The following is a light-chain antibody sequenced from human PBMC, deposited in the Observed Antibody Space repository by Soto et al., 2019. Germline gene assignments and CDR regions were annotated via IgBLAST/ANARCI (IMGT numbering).Light chain of an antibody. Sequence: DIVMTQSPDSLAVSLGERATINCKSSQSVLYSSDNENYLAWYQQKPGQPPKLLIYWASTRESGVPDRFSGSGSGTDFTLTISSLQAEDVAVYYCQQYYSPPWTLGQGTKVEIK. CDR2: WAS. CDR1: QSVLYSSDNENY. V-gene: IGKV4-1*01. CDR3: QQYYSPPWT. J-gene: IGKJ1*01.